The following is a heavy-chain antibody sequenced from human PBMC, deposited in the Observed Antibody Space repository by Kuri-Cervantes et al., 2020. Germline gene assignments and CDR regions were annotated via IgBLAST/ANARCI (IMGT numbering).Heavy chain of an antibody. CDR1: GFTVSGYW. CDR2: INKDGSEK. CDR3: SKDDYYDSSGLYMDV. J-gene: IGHJ6*03. D-gene: IGHD3-22*01. Sequence: GGSLRLCCSASGFTVSGYWMSWVGQAPGKGLEWVANINKDGSEKDFADSVKGRFTISRNNAKNSLYLQMNSLRVEDTALFYCSKDDYYDSSGLYMDVWGKGTTVTVSS. V-gene: IGHV3-7*04.